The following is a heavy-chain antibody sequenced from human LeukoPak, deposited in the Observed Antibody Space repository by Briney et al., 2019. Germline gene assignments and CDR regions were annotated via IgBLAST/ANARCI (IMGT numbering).Heavy chain of an antibody. V-gene: IGHV3-53*01. CDR1: DFTFSRYG. D-gene: IGHD3-22*01. CDR3: ARDDSSGYYRFRF. J-gene: IGHJ4*02. CDR2: LYSGGST. Sequence: GGSLRLSRAASDFTFSRYGFHWVRQAPGKGLVWVSVLYSGGSTYYADSVKGRFTISRDNSKNTLYLQMDSLRVEDTAVYYCARDDSSGYYRFRFWGQGTLVTVSS.